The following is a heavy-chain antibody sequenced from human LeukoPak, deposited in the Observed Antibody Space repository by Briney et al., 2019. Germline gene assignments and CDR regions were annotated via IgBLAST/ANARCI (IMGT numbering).Heavy chain of an antibody. CDR3: ARGRWGYQYLDY. V-gene: IGHV4-34*01. Sequence: PSGTLSLTCAVYGGSFSGYYWSWIRQPPGKGLEGIGEINHSGSTNYTPSLKSRVTISVDTSKNQFSLKLSSVTAADTAVYYCARGRWGYQYLDYWGQGTLVTVPS. CDR1: GGSFSGYY. D-gene: IGHD2-2*01. CDR2: INHSGST. J-gene: IGHJ4*02.